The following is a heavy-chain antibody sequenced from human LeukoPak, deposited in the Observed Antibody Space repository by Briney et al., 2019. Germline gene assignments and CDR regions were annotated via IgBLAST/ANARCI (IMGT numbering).Heavy chain of an antibody. CDR3: AREEADSGSYYVDY. J-gene: IGHJ4*02. CDR1: DYTFTSYG. V-gene: IGHV1-18*01. CDR2: VSSYNDNT. D-gene: IGHD1-26*01. Sequence: GASVKVSCKASDYTFTSYGISWVRQAPGQGLEWMGWVSSYNDNTNYAQKPQARVTMTTDTSTSTAYMELRSLRSDDTAVYYCAREEADSGSYYVDYWGQGTLVTVSS.